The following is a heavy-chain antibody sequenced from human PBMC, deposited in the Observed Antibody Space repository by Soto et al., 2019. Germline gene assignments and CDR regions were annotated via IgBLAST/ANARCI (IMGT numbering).Heavy chain of an antibody. V-gene: IGHV1-18*01. CDR2: ISAYNGNT. Sequence: GASVKVSCKASGYTFSSYGISWVRQTPGQGLEWMGWISAYNGNTKNAQKFQGRVTMTTDTSRSTAYMELRSLRSDDTAVYYCARTSENYDIFTGFTSEDGAFDIWTQGTMVTVS. D-gene: IGHD3-9*01. CDR3: ARTSENYDIFTGFTSEDGAFDI. CDR1: GYTFSSYG. J-gene: IGHJ3*02.